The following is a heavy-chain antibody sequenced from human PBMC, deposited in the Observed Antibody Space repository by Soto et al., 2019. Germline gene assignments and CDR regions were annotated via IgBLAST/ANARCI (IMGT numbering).Heavy chain of an antibody. V-gene: IGHV3-23*01. Sequence: EVQLLESGGGLVQPGRSLRLSCAASGLTFSSYAMRWVRQAPGKGLEWVSGITGGGGTTYYADCVRGRFTISRDNSKNTLYLQMNSLRAEDTAVYYCARGPGYYDSSGHQLRYFDYWGQGTLVTVSS. CDR3: ARGPGYYDSSGHQLRYFDY. D-gene: IGHD3-22*01. J-gene: IGHJ4*02. CDR2: ITGGGGTT. CDR1: GLTFSSYA.